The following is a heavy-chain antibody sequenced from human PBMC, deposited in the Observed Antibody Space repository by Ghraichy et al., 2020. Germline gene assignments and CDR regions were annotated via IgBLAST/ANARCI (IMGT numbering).Heavy chain of an antibody. D-gene: IGHD4-23*01. Sequence: LSLTCAASGFMFRSYWMSWVRQAPGKGPEWVANINQEGNEKYYVDSVMGRVTISRDNAKNLLYLQMNSLRADDTAVYYCARAYGGNSGYWGQGTLVTVSS. V-gene: IGHV3-7*03. CDR3: ARAYGGNSGY. CDR2: INQEGNEK. CDR1: GFMFRSYW. J-gene: IGHJ4*02.